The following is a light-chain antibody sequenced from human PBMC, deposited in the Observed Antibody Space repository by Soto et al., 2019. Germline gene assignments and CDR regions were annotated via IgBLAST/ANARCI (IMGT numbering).Light chain of an antibody. J-gene: IGLJ1*01. CDR1: SSDVGGYNY. CDR3: SSYTSSSTPPGV. V-gene: IGLV2-14*01. Sequence: QSALTQPASVSGSPGQSITISCTGTSSDVGGYNYVSWYQQHPGKAPKLMIYDVSNRPSGVSNRFSGSKSGNTASLTISGLQAEDEADYYCSSYTSSSTPPGVFGTGTKLTVL. CDR2: DVS.